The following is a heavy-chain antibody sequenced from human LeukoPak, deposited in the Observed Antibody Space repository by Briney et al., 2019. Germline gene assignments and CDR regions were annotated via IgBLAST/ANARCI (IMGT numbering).Heavy chain of an antibody. CDR1: GFTFSSYA. Sequence: QPGGSLRLSCAASGFTFSSYAMHWVRQAPGKGLEWVAVISYDGSNKYYADSVKGRFTISRHNSKNTLYLQMNSLRAEDTAVYYCARGQAGLDPWGQGTLVTVSS. CDR2: ISYDGSNK. J-gene: IGHJ5*02. V-gene: IGHV3-30*14. CDR3: ARGQAGLDP.